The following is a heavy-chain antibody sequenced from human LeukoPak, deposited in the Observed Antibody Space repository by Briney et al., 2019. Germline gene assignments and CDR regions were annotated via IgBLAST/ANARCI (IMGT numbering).Heavy chain of an antibody. CDR1: GYTFTGYY. CDR3: ARGGYYDSSGYYYPFDY. V-gene: IGHV1-2*02. CDR2: INPNSGGT. D-gene: IGHD3-22*01. Sequence: ASVKVSCKASGYTFTGYYMHWVRQAPGQGLEWMGWINPNSGGTNSAKKFQGRVTMTRDTSISTAYMELSRLRSDATAVYYCARGGYYDSSGYYYPFDYWGQGTLVTVSS. J-gene: IGHJ4*02.